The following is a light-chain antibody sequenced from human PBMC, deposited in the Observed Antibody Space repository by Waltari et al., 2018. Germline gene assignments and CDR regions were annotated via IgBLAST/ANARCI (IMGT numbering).Light chain of an antibody. CDR2: CAS. V-gene: IGKV3-20*01. Sequence: EIVLTQSPGPRSLSPGVRVTLSCRASQSVSRALAWYQQTPGPAPRLLIYCASSRATGIPDRFSGSGSGTDFSLTISRLEPEDFAVYYCQHYVRLPVTFGQGTKVEIK. CDR1: QSVSRA. CDR3: QHYVRLPVT. J-gene: IGKJ1*01.